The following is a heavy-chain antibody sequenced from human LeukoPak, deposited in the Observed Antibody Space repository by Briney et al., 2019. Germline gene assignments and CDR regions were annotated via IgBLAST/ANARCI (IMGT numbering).Heavy chain of an antibody. V-gene: IGHV3-21*04. Sequence: GGSLRLSCAASGFSFSSYSMNWVRQAPGEGLEWVSSISTSSTYIYYADSVKGRFTISRDNAKNSLYLQMNSLRAEDTALYYCARKTMVRGVAHFDYWGQGTLVTVSS. CDR2: ISTSSTYI. D-gene: IGHD3-10*01. CDR1: GFSFSSYS. CDR3: ARKTMVRGVAHFDY. J-gene: IGHJ4*02.